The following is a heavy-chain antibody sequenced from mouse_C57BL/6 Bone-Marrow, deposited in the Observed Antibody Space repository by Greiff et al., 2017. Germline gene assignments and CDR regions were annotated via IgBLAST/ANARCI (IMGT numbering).Heavy chain of an antibody. Sequence: VQLQQSGAELARPGASVKLSCKASGYTFTSYGISWVKQRTGQGLEWIGEIYPRSGNTYYNEKFKGKATLTADKSSSTAYMELRSLPSEDSAVYFCARRGGGSSPRYFDVWGTGTTVTVSS. CDR3: ARRGGGSSPRYFDV. CDR2: IYPRSGNT. V-gene: IGHV1-81*01. D-gene: IGHD1-1*01. J-gene: IGHJ1*03. CDR1: GYTFTSYG.